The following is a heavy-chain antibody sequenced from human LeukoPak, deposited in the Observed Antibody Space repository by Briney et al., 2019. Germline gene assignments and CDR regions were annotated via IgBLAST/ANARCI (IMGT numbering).Heavy chain of an antibody. CDR1: GGSISSGGYS. J-gene: IGHJ5*02. CDR2: IYHSGST. CDR3: ARGGGSPEENWFDP. Sequence: SETLSLTCAVSGGSISSGGYSWSWIRQPQGKGLEWIGYIYHSGSTYYNPSLKSRVTISVDRSKNQFSLKLSSVTAADTAVYYCARGGGSPEENWFDPWGQGTLVTVSS. V-gene: IGHV4-30-2*01.